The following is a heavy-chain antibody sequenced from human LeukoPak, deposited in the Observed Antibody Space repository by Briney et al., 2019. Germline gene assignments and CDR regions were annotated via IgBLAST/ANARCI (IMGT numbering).Heavy chain of an antibody. CDR1: GFTFSSYA. Sequence: GGSLRLSCAASGFTFSSYAMHWVRQAPGKGLEWVAVISYDGSNKYYADSVKGRFTISRDNSKNTLYLQMNSLRAEDTAVYYCARGDYYGSGSYYKAGNVAFDYWGQGTLVTVSS. V-gene: IGHV3-30*04. D-gene: IGHD3-10*01. CDR3: ARGDYYGSGSYYKAGNVAFDY. J-gene: IGHJ4*02. CDR2: ISYDGSNK.